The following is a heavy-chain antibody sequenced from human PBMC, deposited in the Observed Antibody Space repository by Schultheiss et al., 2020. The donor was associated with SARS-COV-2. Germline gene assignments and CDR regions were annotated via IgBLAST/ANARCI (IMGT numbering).Heavy chain of an antibody. CDR1: GFTFSSYA. CDR2: IYYSGST. D-gene: IGHD3-16*01. V-gene: IGHV4-39*01. J-gene: IGHJ4*02. CDR3: ASGGRYYFDY. Sequence: GSLRLSCAASGFTFSSYAMSWVRQAPGKGLEWIGSIYYSGSTYYNPSLKSRVTISVDTSKNQFSLKLSSVTAADTAVYYCASGGRYYFDYWGQGTLVTVSS.